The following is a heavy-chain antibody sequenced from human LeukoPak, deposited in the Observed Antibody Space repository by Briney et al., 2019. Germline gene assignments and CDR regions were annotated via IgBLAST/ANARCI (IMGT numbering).Heavy chain of an antibody. CDR3: ARMRQLVNLTYYYYYGMDV. CDR2: IIPILGIA. V-gene: IGHV1-69*04. Sequence: SVKVSCKASGGTFSSYAISWVRQAPGQGLEWMGRIIPILGIANYAQKFQGRVTITADKSTSTAYMELSSLRSEGTAVYYCARMRQLVNLTYYYYYGMDVWGQGTTVTVSS. D-gene: IGHD6-6*01. J-gene: IGHJ6*02. CDR1: GGTFSSYA.